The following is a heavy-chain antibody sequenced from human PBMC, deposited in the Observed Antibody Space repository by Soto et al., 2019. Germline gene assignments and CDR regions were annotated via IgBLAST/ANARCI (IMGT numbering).Heavy chain of an antibody. CDR1: GYTFTSYA. Sequence: QVQLVQSGAEEKKPGASVKVSCKASGYTFTSYAMHWVRQAPGQRLEWMGWINAGNGNTKYSQKFQGRVTITRDTSASTAYMELSSLRSEDTAVDYCARSIVVVPALDYWGQGTLVTVSS. CDR3: ARSIVVVPALDY. V-gene: IGHV1-3*05. CDR2: INAGNGNT. D-gene: IGHD2-21*02. J-gene: IGHJ4*02.